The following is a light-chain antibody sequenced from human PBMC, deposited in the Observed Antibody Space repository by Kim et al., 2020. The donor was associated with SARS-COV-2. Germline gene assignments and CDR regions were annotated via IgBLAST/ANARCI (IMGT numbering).Light chain of an antibody. CDR1: SANIGAGYD. V-gene: IGLV1-40*01. J-gene: IGLJ2*01. Sequence: APGQRVTISCTGSSANIGAGYDVHWYQQLPGTAPKLLIYGNSKRPAGVPDRFSGSKSGTSASLAITGLQAEDEADYYCQSYDSNVVFGGGTQLTVL. CDR3: QSYDSNVV. CDR2: GNS.